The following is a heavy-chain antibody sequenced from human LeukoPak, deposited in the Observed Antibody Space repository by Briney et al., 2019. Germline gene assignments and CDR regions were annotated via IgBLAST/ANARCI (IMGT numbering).Heavy chain of an antibody. J-gene: IGHJ4*02. Sequence: GGSLRLSCAASGFAFDDYGMSWVRQAPGKGLEWVSGINWNGGSIGYADSVKGRFTISRDNARNSLYLQMNSLRAEDTALYYCARVVMDSSGYFGYWGQGTLVTVSS. CDR1: GFAFDDYG. CDR2: INWNGGSI. D-gene: IGHD3-22*01. V-gene: IGHV3-20*04. CDR3: ARVVMDSSGYFGY.